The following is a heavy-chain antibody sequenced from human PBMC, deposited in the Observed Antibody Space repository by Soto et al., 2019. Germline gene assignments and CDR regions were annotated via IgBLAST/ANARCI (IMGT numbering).Heavy chain of an antibody. CDR3: AKESPDYSGYEPTYY. Sequence: GSLRLSCAPSGFTFSGYAMSWVRQAPGMGMEWLSGISGSGFDTYYADSVRGRFTISRDNSKSTLYLKMNSLRTEDTAIYYCAKESPDYSGYEPTYYWGQGTLVTVSS. J-gene: IGHJ4*02. D-gene: IGHD5-12*01. CDR2: ISGSGFDT. CDR1: GFTFSGYA. V-gene: IGHV3-23*01.